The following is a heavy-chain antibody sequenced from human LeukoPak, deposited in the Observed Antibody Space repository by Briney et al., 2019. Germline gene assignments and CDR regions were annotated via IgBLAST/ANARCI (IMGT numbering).Heavy chain of an antibody. V-gene: IGHV3-66*02. D-gene: IGHD2/OR15-2a*01. Sequence: GGSLRLSCAASGFTVSSNYMNWVPQAPGKGLEWVSVLYSAGNTFYADSVKGRFTISGDNSKNTLYLQMNSLRPEDTAVYYCARAREYLAIDYWGQGTLVTVSS. CDR3: ARAREYLAIDY. CDR2: LYSAGNT. J-gene: IGHJ4*02. CDR1: GFTVSSNY.